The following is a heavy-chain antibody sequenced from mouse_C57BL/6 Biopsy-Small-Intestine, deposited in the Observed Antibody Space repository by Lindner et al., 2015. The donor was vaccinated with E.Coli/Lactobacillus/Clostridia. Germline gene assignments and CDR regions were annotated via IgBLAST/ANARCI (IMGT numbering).Heavy chain of an antibody. D-gene: IGHD1-1*01. Sequence: SVKVSCKASGGTLSTYDIHWVRQAPGQGLEWLGGIIPMFATANYAQKFQGRVTITADESTSTAYMELSGLTSADTAIYYCARVWVGDDSTGYYGAYFDYWGQGTRVTVSS. CDR3: ARVWVGDDSTGYYGAYFDY. CDR2: IIPMFATA. V-gene: IGHV1-69*02. J-gene: IGHJ2*03. CDR1: GGTLSTYD.